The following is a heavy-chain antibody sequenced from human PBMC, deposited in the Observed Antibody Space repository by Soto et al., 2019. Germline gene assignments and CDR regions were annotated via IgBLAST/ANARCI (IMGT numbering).Heavy chain of an antibody. V-gene: IGHV3-23*01. Sequence: PGGSLRLSCAASGLTFSNYAMSWVRQAPGKGLEWVSTVTGDGVTTSYADSVKGRFTISRDNSKNTLYLQMSGLRADDTAVYCCAKRLSYYFDSWGHGTLVTVS. CDR3: AKRLSYYFDS. CDR2: VTGDGVTT. D-gene: IGHD3-16*02. CDR1: GLTFSNYA. J-gene: IGHJ4*01.